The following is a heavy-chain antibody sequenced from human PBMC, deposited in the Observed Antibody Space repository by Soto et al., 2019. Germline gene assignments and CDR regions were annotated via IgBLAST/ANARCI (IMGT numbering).Heavy chain of an antibody. CDR3: ARDPGHYDSSGYYHRWFDP. D-gene: IGHD3-22*01. V-gene: IGHV1-69*13. CDR1: GGTFSSYA. Sequence: ASVKVSCKASGGTFSSYAISWVRQAPGQGLEWMGGIIPIFGTANYAQKFQGRVTITADESTSTAYMELSSLRSEDTAVYYCARDPGHYDSSGYYHRWFDPWGQGXLVTVSS. J-gene: IGHJ5*02. CDR2: IIPIFGTA.